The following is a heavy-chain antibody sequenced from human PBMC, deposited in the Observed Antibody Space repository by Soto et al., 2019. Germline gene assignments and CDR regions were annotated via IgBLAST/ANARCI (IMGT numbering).Heavy chain of an antibody. D-gene: IGHD6-13*01. CDR3: ARSVPYSSSWWTFDY. CDR1: GFTFSDYY. Sequence: GGSLRLSCAASGFTFSDYYMSWIRQAPGKGLEWVSYISSSSSYTNYADSVKGRFTISRDNAKNSLYLQMNSLRAEDTAVYYCARSVPYSSSWWTFDYWGQGTLVTVSS. V-gene: IGHV3-11*06. CDR2: ISSSSSYT. J-gene: IGHJ4*02.